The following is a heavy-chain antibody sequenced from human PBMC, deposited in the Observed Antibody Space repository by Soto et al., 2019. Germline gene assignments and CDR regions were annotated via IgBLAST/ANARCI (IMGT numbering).Heavy chain of an antibody. CDR3: ARYSNNWFQTEGMDV. D-gene: IGHD6-13*01. CDR1: VDSITTYY. CDR2: IDASGNT. J-gene: IGHJ6*02. Sequence: TLSLTCTGSVDSITTYYWSWIRQPAGKGLEWIGRIDASGNTNYNPSLNSRVTMSIDTSKKQFSLKLTSVTAADTAIYYCARYSNNWFQTEGMDVWGQGTTVTVSS. V-gene: IGHV4-4*07.